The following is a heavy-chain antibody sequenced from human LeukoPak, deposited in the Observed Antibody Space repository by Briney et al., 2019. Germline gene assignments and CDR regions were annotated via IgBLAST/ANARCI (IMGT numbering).Heavy chain of an antibody. Sequence: GGSLRLSCAASGFTFSSYGMHWVRQALGKGLEWVAFIRYDGSNKYYADSVKGRFTISRDNSKNTLYLQMNSLRAEDTAVYYCAKREVYYDMLLGVWGKGTTVTISS. CDR3: AKREVYYDMLLGV. J-gene: IGHJ6*04. V-gene: IGHV3-30*02. CDR1: GFTFSSYG. D-gene: IGHD3-9*01. CDR2: IRYDGSNK.